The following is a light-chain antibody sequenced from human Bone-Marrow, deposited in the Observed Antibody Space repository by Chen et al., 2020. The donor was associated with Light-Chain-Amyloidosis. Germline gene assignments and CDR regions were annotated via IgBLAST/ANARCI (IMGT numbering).Light chain of an antibody. CDR1: SRDVGRYNL. Sequence: QSALTQPASVSGSPGQSINISCTGTSRDVGRYNLVTWYQQPPGKAPKLMIFDVTKRPSGVSQRFSGSKSGNTACLTISGLQADDESDYYCCSYAGSTTYIVFGGGTKLTVL. J-gene: IGLJ2*01. V-gene: IGLV2-23*02. CDR2: DVT. CDR3: CSYAGSTTYIV.